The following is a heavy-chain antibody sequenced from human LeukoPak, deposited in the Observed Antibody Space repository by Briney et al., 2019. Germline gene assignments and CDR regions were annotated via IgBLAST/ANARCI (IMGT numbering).Heavy chain of an antibody. CDR2: ISSSSSYI. J-gene: IGHJ4*02. Sequence: GGSLRLSCAASGFTFSSYSMNWVRQAPGKGLEWVSSISSSSSYIYYADSVKGRFTISRDNAKNSLYLQMNSLRAEDTAVYYCARDPSVMRSGWYADYWGQGTLVTVSS. D-gene: IGHD6-19*01. CDR3: ARDPSVMRSGWYADY. V-gene: IGHV3-21*01. CDR1: GFTFSSYS.